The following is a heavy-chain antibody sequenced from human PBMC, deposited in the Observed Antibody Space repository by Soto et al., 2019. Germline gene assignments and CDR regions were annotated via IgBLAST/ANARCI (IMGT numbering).Heavy chain of an antibody. CDR1: GFTSSSYA. J-gene: IGHJ4*02. V-gene: IGHV3-23*01. D-gene: IGHD3-3*01. CDR2: ISGSGGST. Sequence: GGLLRLSCGASGFTSSSYAMSWVCQGPGKALEWVSAISGSGGSTYYADSVKGRFTISRDNSKNTLYLQMNSLRAEDTAVYYCAKDSSVTIFGVVMYYFDYWGQGTLVT. CDR3: AKDSSVTIFGVVMYYFDY.